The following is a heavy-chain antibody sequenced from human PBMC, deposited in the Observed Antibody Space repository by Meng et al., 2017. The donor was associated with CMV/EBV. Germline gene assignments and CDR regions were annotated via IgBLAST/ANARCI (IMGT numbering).Heavy chain of an antibody. D-gene: IGHD3-16*02. CDR3: ARASFRFHYYYYGMDV. Sequence: SVKVSCKASGGTSSSYAISWVRQAPGQGLEWMGGIIPILGIANYAQKFQGRVTITADKSTSTAYMELSSLRSEDTAVYYCARASFRFHYYYYGMDVWGQGTTVTVSS. CDR1: GGTSSSYA. V-gene: IGHV1-69*10. J-gene: IGHJ6*02. CDR2: IIPILGIA.